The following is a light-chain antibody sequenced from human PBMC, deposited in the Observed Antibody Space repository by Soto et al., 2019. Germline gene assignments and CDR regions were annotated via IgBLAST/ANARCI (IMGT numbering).Light chain of an antibody. CDR3: QQFNSYPWT. J-gene: IGKJ1*01. CDR1: QSISSW. Sequence: DIQMTQSPSTLSASVGDRVTITCRASQSISSWLAWYQQKPGKAPNLLIYKASSLESGVPSRFSGSGSGTEFTVTISSLQPEDFATYYCQQFNSYPWTFGQGTKVE. CDR2: KAS. V-gene: IGKV1-5*03.